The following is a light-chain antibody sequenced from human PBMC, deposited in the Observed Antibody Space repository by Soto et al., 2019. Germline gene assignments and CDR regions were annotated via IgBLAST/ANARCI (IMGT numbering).Light chain of an antibody. CDR2: ENN. CDR1: SGSIANNY. J-gene: IGLJ1*01. CDR3: SSYAGSSNV. V-gene: IGLV6-57*04. Sequence: NFMLTQPHSVSEFPGTTLSISCTRSSGSIANNYVQWYQQRPGSAPTTVIYENNQRLSGAPDRFSGSTDGSSNSASLTIAGLQTDDEADYFCSSYAGSSNVFGPVTKVTVL.